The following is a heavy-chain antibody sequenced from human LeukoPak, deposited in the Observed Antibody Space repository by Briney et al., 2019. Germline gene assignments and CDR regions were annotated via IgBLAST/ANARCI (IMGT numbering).Heavy chain of an antibody. CDR3: ARDSGSYYYYYMDV. CDR2: IYTSGST. CDR1: GGSISSGSYY. D-gene: IGHD1-26*01. Sequence: PSQTLSLTCTVSGGSISSGSYYWSWIRQPAGKGLERIGRIYTSGSTNYNPSLKSRVTISVDTSKNQFSLKLSSVTAADTAVYYCARDSGSYYYYYMDVWGKGTTVTVSS. V-gene: IGHV4-61*02. J-gene: IGHJ6*03.